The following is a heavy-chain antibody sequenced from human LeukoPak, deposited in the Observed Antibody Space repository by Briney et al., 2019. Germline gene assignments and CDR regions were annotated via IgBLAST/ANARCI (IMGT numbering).Heavy chain of an antibody. CDR1: GVSITGGDYY. CDR3: ASQDYYGSGSYYGGPPAFDY. J-gene: IGHJ4*02. CDR2: IYYRGST. V-gene: IGHV4-30-4*01. D-gene: IGHD3-10*01. Sequence: PSETLSLTSTVSGVSITGGDYYGSWTRQPPGKGLGWIGYIYYRGSTYYNPSLKSRVTISVDTSKNQFSLKLSSVTAADTAVYYCASQDYYGSGSYYGGPPAFDYWGQGTLVTVSS.